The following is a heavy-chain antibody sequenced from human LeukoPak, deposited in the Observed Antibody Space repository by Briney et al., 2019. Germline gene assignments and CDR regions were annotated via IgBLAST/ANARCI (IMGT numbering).Heavy chain of an antibody. J-gene: IGHJ4*02. CDR3: ARDQDYGDYERVFDY. V-gene: IGHV4-61*02. Sequence: SQTLSLTCTVSGGSISSGSYSWSWIRQPAGKGLEWIGRIYTSGSTNYNPSLKSRVTISVDTSKNQFSLKLSSVTAADTAVYYCARDQDYGDYERVFDYWGQGTLVTVSS. CDR2: IYTSGST. CDR1: GGSISSGSYS. D-gene: IGHD4-17*01.